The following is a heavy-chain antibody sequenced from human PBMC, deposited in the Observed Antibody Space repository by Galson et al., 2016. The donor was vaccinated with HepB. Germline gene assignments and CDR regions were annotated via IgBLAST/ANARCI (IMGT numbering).Heavy chain of an antibody. CDR1: GYTFTRFG. J-gene: IGHJ6*03. CDR2: ISAYNGNT. V-gene: IGHV1-18*04. CDR3: ARDGGGNFWSGFGVYYYYMDV. Sequence: SVKVSCKASGYTFTRFGISWVRQAPGQGLEWMEWISAYNGNTNYAQKVQGRVTMTTDTSTSTAYMELRSLRSDDTAVYYCARDGGGNFWSGFGVYYYYMDVWGKGTTVTVSS. D-gene: IGHD3-3*01.